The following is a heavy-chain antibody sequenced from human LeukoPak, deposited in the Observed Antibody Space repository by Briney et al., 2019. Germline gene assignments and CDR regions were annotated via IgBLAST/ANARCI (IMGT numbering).Heavy chain of an antibody. V-gene: IGHV3-21*01. D-gene: IGHD3-22*01. J-gene: IGHJ4*02. Sequence: GGSLRLSCAASGFTFSSYWMNWVRQAPGKGLEWVSSISSSSSYIYYADSVKGRFTISRDNAKNSLYLQMNSLRAEDTAVYYCARVDYYDSSGSTFDYWGQGTLVTVSS. CDR1: GFTFSSYW. CDR3: ARVDYYDSSGSTFDY. CDR2: ISSSSSYI.